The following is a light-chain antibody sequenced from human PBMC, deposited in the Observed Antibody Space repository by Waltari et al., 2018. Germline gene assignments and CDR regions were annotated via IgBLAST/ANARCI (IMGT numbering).Light chain of an antibody. CDR2: RNN. CDR3: GTWDDSLSGPV. V-gene: IGLV1-47*01. Sequence: QSVLTQPPSASGTPGQRVTISCSGSTSNIGSNYVHWYQQLPGTAPKPLMYRNNRRPSGVPYRFSASKSGSSASLAISGLRSEDEADYYCGTWDDSLSGPVFGGGTKLTVL. CDR1: TSNIGSNY. J-gene: IGLJ3*02.